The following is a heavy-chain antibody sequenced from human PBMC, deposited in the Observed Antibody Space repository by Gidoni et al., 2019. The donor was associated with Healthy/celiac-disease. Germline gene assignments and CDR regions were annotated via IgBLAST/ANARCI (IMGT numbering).Heavy chain of an antibody. Sequence: EVQLVQSGAEVKKPGESLKISCKGSGYSFTSYWIGWVRQMPGKGLEWMGIIYPGDSDTRYSPSFQGQVTISADKSISTAYLQWSSLKASDTAMYYCARLMAEVYDFWSGHYGMDVWGQGTTVTVSS. CDR2: IYPGDSDT. D-gene: IGHD3-3*01. CDR3: ARLMAEVYDFWSGHYGMDV. J-gene: IGHJ6*02. CDR1: GYSFTSYW. V-gene: IGHV5-51*03.